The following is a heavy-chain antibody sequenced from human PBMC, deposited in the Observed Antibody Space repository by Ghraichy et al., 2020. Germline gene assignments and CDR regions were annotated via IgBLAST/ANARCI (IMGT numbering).Heavy chain of an antibody. V-gene: IGHV1-8*01. J-gene: IGHJ4*02. CDR2: MNPNSGNT. D-gene: IGHD4-17*01. CDR3: ARGQYLGDYPSYYFDY. Sequence: ASVKVSCKASGYTFTSYDINWVRQATGQGLEWMGWMNPNSGNTGYAQKFQGRVTMTRNTSISTAYMELSSLRSEDTAVYYCARGQYLGDYPSYYFDYWGQGTLVTVSS. CDR1: GYTFTSYD.